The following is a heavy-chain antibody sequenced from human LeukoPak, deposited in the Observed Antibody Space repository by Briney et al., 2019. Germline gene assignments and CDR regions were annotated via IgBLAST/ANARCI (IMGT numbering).Heavy chain of an antibody. V-gene: IGHV3-23*01. D-gene: IGHD3-10*01. J-gene: IGHJ4*02. CDR2: ISVTVGTT. CDR1: GFTFSTYG. Sequence: GGSLRLSCEASGFTFSTYGMSWVRQAPGKGLEWLSSISVTVGTTKYADPFRGRFTISRDNSKNTLYLQMNSLRAEDTAVYYCAKKRSSGSPYFDYWGQGTLVTVSS. CDR3: AKKRSSGSPYFDY.